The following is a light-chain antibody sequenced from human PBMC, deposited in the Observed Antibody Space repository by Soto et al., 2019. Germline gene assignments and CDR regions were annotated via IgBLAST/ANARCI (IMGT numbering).Light chain of an antibody. CDR2: GAS. CDR3: QHDSISSQP. CDR1: QSVSSSY. V-gene: IGKV3-20*01. Sequence: EIVLTQSPGTLSLSPGERATLSCRASQSVSSSYLAWYPQKRVQAPRLLIYGASSRATVIPDRFSGSESGTDFTFTISRLDPVDFAVYYSQHDSISSQPLGQRSNWEI. J-gene: IGKJ1*01.